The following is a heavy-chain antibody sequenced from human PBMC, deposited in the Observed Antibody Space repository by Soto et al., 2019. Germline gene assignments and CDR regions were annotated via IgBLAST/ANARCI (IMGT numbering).Heavy chain of an antibody. CDR2: INTGNGNT. J-gene: IGHJ6*02. CDR3: AIDRVNCNYRRYGTDF. D-gene: IGHD1-7*01. V-gene: IGHV1-3*04. CDR1: GCTFSNYA. Sequence: GASVKVSCRASGCTFSNYAKHWVGQATGQKLEWMGWINTGNGNTKYSQKFRARVTITMDTSATTAYIEQSSLSSEDTAVYYCAIDRVNCNYRRYGTDFCGQVPTVTVSS.